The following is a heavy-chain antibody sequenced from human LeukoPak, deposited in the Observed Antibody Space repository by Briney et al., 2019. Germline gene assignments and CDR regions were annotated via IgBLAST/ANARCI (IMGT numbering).Heavy chain of an antibody. Sequence: GGSLRLSCAASGYTFTGYHMNWVRQAPGKGLEWVSTIDVSATDTYYPDSVKGRFTISRDDSKNMLYLQMNSLRGEDTAVYYCARSVRAAGKSPGFDFWGPGSLVTVSP. V-gene: IGHV3-23*05. D-gene: IGHD6-13*01. CDR3: ARSVRAAGKSPGFDF. CDR2: IDVSATDT. CDR1: GYTFTGYH. J-gene: IGHJ4*02.